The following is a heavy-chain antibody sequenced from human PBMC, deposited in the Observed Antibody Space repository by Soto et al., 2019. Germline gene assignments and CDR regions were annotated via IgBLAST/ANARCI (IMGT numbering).Heavy chain of an antibody. CDR2: ISSSSSTI. D-gene: IGHD5-18*01. V-gene: IGHV3-48*02. Sequence: EVQLVESRGGLVQPGGSLRLSCAASGFTFSSYSMNWVRQAPGKGLEWVSYISSSSSTIYYADSVKGRFTISRDNAKNSLYLQMNSLRDEDTAVYYCARETQTAMVIYGMDVWGQGTTVTVSS. CDR1: GFTFSSYS. J-gene: IGHJ6*02. CDR3: ARETQTAMVIYGMDV.